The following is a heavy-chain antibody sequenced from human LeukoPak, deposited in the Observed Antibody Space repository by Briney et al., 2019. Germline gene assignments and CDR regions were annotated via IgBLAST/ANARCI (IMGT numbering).Heavy chain of an antibody. J-gene: IGHJ6*03. CDR3: SRGKCSSTSCYYGSYDMDV. V-gene: IGHV1-69*02. Sequence: SSVTVSCKASGGTFSSYTICWVRQAPGQGREWMGRSIPILGIANYAQKFQGRVTITADKSTSTDYMELSSLRYEDTTLYYLSRGKCSSTSCYYGSYDMDVWGKGTTVTVSS. CDR2: SIPILGIA. D-gene: IGHD2-2*01. CDR1: GGTFSSYT.